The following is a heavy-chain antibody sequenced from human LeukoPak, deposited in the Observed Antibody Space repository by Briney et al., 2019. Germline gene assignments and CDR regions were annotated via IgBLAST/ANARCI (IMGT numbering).Heavy chain of an antibody. CDR1: GGSISSGGYS. D-gene: IGHD1-26*01. CDR3: ARRRWELLLRGTIDDAFDI. Sequence: SETLSLTCAVSGGSISSGGYSWSWIRQPPGKGLEWIGYIYHSGSTYYNPSLKSRVTISVDTSKNQFSLKLSSVTAADTAVYYCARRRWELLLRGTIDDAFDIWGQGTMVTVSS. V-gene: IGHV4-30-2*01. CDR2: IYHSGST. J-gene: IGHJ3*02.